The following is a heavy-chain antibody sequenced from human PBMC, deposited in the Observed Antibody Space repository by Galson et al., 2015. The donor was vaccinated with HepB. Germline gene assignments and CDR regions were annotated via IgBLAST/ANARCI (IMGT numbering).Heavy chain of an antibody. D-gene: IGHD1-26*01. CDR2: ISTTGTNI. CDR3: ARVVLSGSYWYFDF. J-gene: IGHJ4*02. V-gene: IGHV3-48*01. Sequence: SLRLSCAASGFTFSSFTMNWVRQAPGKRLEWVSYISTTGTNIFYVDSVKGRFAVSRDNAKNSLYLQMNSPRAEDTAIYYCARVVLSGSYWYFDFWGQGTLVTVSS. CDR1: GFTFSSFT.